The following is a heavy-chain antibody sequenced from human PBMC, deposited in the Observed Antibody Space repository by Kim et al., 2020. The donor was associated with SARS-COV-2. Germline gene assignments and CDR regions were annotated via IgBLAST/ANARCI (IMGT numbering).Heavy chain of an antibody. CDR1: GFTFSTYS. Sequence: GGSLRLSCAASGFTFSTYSMSWVRQAPGKGLEWVSYINSNGCVIHYVDSVTGRFTISRDNAKNSLFLQLNSLRAEDTAVYYCFRAGYSDNNYYFWDFDY. CDR3: FRAGYSDNNYYFWDFDY. CDR2: INSNGCVI. D-gene: IGHD3-3*01. J-gene: IGHJ4*01. V-gene: IGHV3-48*04.